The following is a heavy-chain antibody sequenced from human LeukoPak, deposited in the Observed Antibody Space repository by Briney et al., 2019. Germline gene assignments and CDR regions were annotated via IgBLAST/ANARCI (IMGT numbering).Heavy chain of an antibody. CDR2: IYYSGTT. D-gene: IGHD3-22*01. V-gene: IGHV4-59*08. CDR3: ARQSISGSSLSYFDY. CDR1: GGSISNYY. J-gene: IGHJ4*02. Sequence: KPSETLSLTCSVSGGSISNYYWSWVRQPPGKALEWIGYIYYSGTTNYNPSLKSRVTMSVDTSKNQFSLKLSSVTAADTAVYYCARQSISGSSLSYFDYWGQGTLVNVSS.